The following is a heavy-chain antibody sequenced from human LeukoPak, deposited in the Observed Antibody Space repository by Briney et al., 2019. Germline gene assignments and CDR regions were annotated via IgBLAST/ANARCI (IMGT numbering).Heavy chain of an antibody. J-gene: IGHJ4*02. D-gene: IGHD3-10*01. Sequence: ASVKVSCKASGYTFTGYYIHWVRQAPGQGLEWMGWINTNTGGTNYAHKFQGRVTMTRDTSISTANMELSRLTSDDTAVYYCARDTPNSNVWFGELFLWGQGTLVTVSS. CDR2: INTNTGGT. V-gene: IGHV1-2*02. CDR3: ARDTPNSNVWFGELFL. CDR1: GYTFTGYY.